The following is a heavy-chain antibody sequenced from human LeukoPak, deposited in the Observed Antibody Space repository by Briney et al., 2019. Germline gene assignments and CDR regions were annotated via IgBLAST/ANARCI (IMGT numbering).Heavy chain of an antibody. D-gene: IGHD3-22*01. V-gene: IGHV3-9*01. Sequence: QPGRSLRLSCAASGFTFDDYAMHWVRQAPGKGLEWVSGISWNSGSIGYADSVKGRFTISRDNAKNSLYLQMNSLRAEDTALYYCAKDIHYDSSGWGAFDIWGQGTMVTVSS. CDR3: AKDIHYDSSGWGAFDI. CDR2: ISWNSGSI. J-gene: IGHJ3*02. CDR1: GFTFDDYA.